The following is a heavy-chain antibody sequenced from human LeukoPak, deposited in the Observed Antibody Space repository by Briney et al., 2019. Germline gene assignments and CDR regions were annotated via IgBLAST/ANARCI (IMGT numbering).Heavy chain of an antibody. CDR2: ISSSSNFI. CDR1: GFTFSRNT. V-gene: IGHV3-21*01. Sequence: PGGSLRLSCAASGFTFSRNTMNWVRQAPGKGLEWVSSISSSSNFINYADSVKGRFTISRDNAENSLYLQMDTLRAEDTAVYYCARQPIVLAAFDLWGQGTLVTVSS. D-gene: IGHD3-22*01. CDR3: ARQPIVLAAFDL. J-gene: IGHJ5*02.